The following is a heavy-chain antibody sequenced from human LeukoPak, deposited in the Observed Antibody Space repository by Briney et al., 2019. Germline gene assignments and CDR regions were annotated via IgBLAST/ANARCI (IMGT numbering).Heavy chain of an antibody. Sequence: GASVTVSRKASGYTLTRYYMHWVRQAPGQGLEWMGRINPNSGGTNYAQKFQGRVTMTRDKSISTAYMELSRLRSADTAVYYCARDLGYFDYWGQGTLVTVSS. CDR2: INPNSGGT. CDR3: ARDLGYFDY. CDR1: GYTLTRYY. D-gene: IGHD7-27*01. J-gene: IGHJ4*02. V-gene: IGHV1-2*06.